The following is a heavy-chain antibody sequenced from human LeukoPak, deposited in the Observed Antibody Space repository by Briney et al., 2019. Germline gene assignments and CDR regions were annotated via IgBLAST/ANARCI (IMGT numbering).Heavy chain of an antibody. D-gene: IGHD6-13*01. J-gene: IGHJ4*02. CDR3: ARETAADGKPYDY. V-gene: IGHV3-33*01. CDR2: IWYDGSNK. CDR1: GFTFSSYG. Sequence: PGGSLRLSCAASGFTFSSYGMHWVRQAPGKGLEWVAVIWYDGSNKYYADSVKGRFTISRDNPKNTLYLQMNSLRGDDTAVYYCARETAADGKPYDYWGQGTLVTVSS.